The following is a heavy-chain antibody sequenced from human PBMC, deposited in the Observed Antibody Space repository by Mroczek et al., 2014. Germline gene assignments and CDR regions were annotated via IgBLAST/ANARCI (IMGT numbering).Heavy chain of an antibody. J-gene: IGHJ5*02. CDR2: IYYSGST. CDR1: GGSISSYY. D-gene: IGHD6-19*01. CDR3: ARAHIAVAGLRANWFDP. V-gene: IGHV4-59*01. Sequence: QVQLQESGPGLVKPSETLSLTCTVSGGSISSYYWSWIRQPPGKGLEWIGYIYYSGSTNYNPSLKSRVTISVDTSKNQFSLKLSSVTAADTAVYYCARAHIAVAGLRANWFDPWGQGTLVTVSS.